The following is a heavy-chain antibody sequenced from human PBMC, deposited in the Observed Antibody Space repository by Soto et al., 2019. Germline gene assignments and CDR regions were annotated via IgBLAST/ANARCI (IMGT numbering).Heavy chain of an antibody. CDR1: GFTFSGYY. V-gene: IGHV3-11*01. CDR3: AREDYDFWSGEGGDY. J-gene: IGHJ4*02. CDR2: ISSSGSTI. D-gene: IGHD3-3*01. Sequence: GGSLRLSCAASGFTFSGYYMSWIRQAPGKGLEWVSYISSSGSTIYYADSVKGRFTISRDNAKNSLYLQMNSLRAEDTAVYYCAREDYDFWSGEGGDYWGQGTLVTVSS.